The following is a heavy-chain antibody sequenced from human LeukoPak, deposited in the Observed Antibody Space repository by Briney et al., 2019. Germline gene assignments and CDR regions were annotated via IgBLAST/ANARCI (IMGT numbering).Heavy chain of an antibody. CDR1: GWSFSTYY. D-gene: IGHD1-26*01. CDR2: MHYSGSP. Sequence: SETLSLTCTVSGWSFSTYYWSWLRQSPGTGLEWIAYMHYSGSPNYNPSLTSRVTMSVDTSKNQFSLKLYSVTAADTAVYYCARDIRMIGATHYFDYWGPGALVTVSS. V-gene: IGHV4-59*01. CDR3: ARDIRMIGATHYFDY. J-gene: IGHJ4*02.